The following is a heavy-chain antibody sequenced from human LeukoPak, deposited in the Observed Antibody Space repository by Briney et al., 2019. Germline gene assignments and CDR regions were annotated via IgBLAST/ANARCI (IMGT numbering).Heavy chain of an antibody. CDR1: GFTLSSYW. Sequence: GGSLRLSCAASGFTLSSYWMHWVRQAPGKGLEYVSAISENGGRTYYANSVKGRFTNSRDNSKNTLYLQMNSLRAEDTAVYYCAREAGNLGWFDPWGQGTLVTVSS. V-gene: IGHV3-64*01. CDR3: AREAGNLGWFDP. J-gene: IGHJ5*02. D-gene: IGHD1-14*01. CDR2: ISENGGRT.